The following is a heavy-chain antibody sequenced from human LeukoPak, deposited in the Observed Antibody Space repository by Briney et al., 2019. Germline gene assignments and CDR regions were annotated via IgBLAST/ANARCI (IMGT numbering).Heavy chain of an antibody. D-gene: IGHD3-3*01. Sequence: GSLRLSCAASGFTFSKYAMSWVRQPPGKGLEWIGEIYHSGSTNYNPSLKSRVTISVDKSKNQFSLKLSSVTAADTAVYYCARDSSLPYYDFWSGYEGGAYNWFDPWGQGTLVTVSS. CDR1: GFTFSKYAM. CDR2: IYHSGST. CDR3: ARDSSLPYYDFWSGYEGGAYNWFDP. V-gene: IGHV4-4*02. J-gene: IGHJ5*02.